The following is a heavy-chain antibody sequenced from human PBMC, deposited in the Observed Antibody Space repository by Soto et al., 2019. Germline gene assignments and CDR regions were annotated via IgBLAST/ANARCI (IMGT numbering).Heavy chain of an antibody. V-gene: IGHV3-30*03. D-gene: IGHD1-26*01. CDR2: ISFDGSEK. Sequence: QVQLVESGGGVVQPGRSLRLSCAASGFTFSIYGMHWVRQAPGKGLEWVAMISFDGSEKYYTDSVKGRFHISRDSSKNTMYLQMDSLRVEDTAVYYCARDRRLYYSDAFDIWGQGTTVTVSS. J-gene: IGHJ3*02. CDR1: GFTFSIYG. CDR3: ARDRRLYYSDAFDI.